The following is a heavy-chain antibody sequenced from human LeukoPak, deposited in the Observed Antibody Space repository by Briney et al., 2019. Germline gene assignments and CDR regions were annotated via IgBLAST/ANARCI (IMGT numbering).Heavy chain of an antibody. Sequence: KPSETLSLTCTVSGGSISSSSYYWGWIRQPPGKGLEWIGSIYYSGSTYYNPSLKSRVTISVDTSKNQFSLKLSSVTAADTAVYYCARDVPIRYSYGYDAFDIWGQGTMVTVSS. V-gene: IGHV4-39*07. D-gene: IGHD5-18*01. J-gene: IGHJ3*02. CDR2: IYYSGST. CDR3: ARDVPIRYSYGYDAFDI. CDR1: GGSISSSSYY.